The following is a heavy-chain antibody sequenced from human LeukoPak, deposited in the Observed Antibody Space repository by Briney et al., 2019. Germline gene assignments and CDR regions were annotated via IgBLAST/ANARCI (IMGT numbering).Heavy chain of an antibody. V-gene: IGHV3-48*03. CDR2: ISGRGSTI. J-gene: IGHJ4*02. CDR3: ARDRLTLYY. Sequence: GGSLRLSCAASGFTFSDYEMNWVRQAPGEGLEWVSYISGRGSTIYYADSVKGRFTISRDNAKNSLYLQMNSLRAEDTAVYYCARDRLTLYYWGQGTLVTVSS. CDR1: GFTFSDYE.